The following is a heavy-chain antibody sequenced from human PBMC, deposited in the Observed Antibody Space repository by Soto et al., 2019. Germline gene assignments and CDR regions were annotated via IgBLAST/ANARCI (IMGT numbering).Heavy chain of an antibody. CDR2: INHSGST. J-gene: IGHJ5*02. V-gene: IGHV4-34*01. D-gene: IGHD1-26*01. Sequence: SXTLSLNCAVYGGSLSGYYWSWIRQPPVKGLEWIGEINHSGSTNYNPSLKSRVTISVDTSKNQFSLKLSSVTAADTAVYYCARVREPLTGGPWFDPWGQGTLVTVSS. CDR3: ARVREPLTGGPWFDP. CDR1: GGSLSGYY.